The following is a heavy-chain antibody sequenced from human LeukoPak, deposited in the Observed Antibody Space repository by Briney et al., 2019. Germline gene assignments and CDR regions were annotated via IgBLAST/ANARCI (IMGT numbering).Heavy chain of an antibody. CDR2: IYSGDTT. V-gene: IGHV3-66*01. CDR3: ASILRSSSGYYFDY. Sequence: GGSLRLSCAASGFTVSTNCMSWVRQAPGKGLEWVSVIYSGDTTFYADSVRGKFTISRDNSKNTLYLQMNSLRAEDTAVYYCASILRSSSGYYFDYWGQGTLVTVSS. CDR1: GFTVSTNC. J-gene: IGHJ4*02. D-gene: IGHD3-10*01.